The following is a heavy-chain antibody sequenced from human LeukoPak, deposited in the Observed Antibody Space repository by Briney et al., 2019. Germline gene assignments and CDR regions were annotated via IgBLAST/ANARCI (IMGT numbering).Heavy chain of an antibody. V-gene: IGHV3-21*01. Sequence: PGGSLRLSCAASGFTFSSYSMNWVRQAPGKGLEWVPSISSSSSYIYYADSVKGRFTISRDNAKNSLYLQMNSLRAEDTAVYYCARDRLNHDFWSGYSGGDAFDIWGQGTMVTVSS. CDR2: ISSSSSYI. J-gene: IGHJ3*02. D-gene: IGHD3-3*01. CDR1: GFTFSSYS. CDR3: ARDRLNHDFWSGYSGGDAFDI.